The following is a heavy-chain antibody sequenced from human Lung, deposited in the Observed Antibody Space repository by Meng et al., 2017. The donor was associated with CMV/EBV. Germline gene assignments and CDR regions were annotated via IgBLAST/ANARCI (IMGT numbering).Heavy chain of an antibody. CDR3: ARVEVGITSGDY. Sequence: QARLGQSGGEVKKPGSSVKASCKASGYTFTNYGITWVRKAPGQGLEWMGWINAYNGDTNYAQTLQGRVTMTTDTSTSTAYMELRSLRSDDTAVYYCARVEVGITSGDYWGQGTLVTVSS. J-gene: IGHJ4*02. D-gene: IGHD1-26*01. CDR2: INAYNGDT. V-gene: IGHV1-18*01. CDR1: GYTFTNYG.